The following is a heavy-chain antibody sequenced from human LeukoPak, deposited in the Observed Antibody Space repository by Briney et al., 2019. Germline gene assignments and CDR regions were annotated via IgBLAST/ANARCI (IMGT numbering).Heavy chain of an antibody. D-gene: IGHD3-10*01. CDR3: ARGPPRSIMDRGLIIPTPSNYYYMDV. CDR1: GFTFDDYA. J-gene: IGHJ6*03. V-gene: IGHV3-43D*03. CDR2: ISWDGGST. Sequence: QTGGSLRLSCAASGFTFDDYAMHWVRQAPGKGLEWVSLISWDGGSTYYADSVKGRFTIPRDNSKNSLYLQMKSLRAEDTAVYYCARGPPRSIMDRGLIIPTPSNYYYMDVWGKGTTVTVSS.